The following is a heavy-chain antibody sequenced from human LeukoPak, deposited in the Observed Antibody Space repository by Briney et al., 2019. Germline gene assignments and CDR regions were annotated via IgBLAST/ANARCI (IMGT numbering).Heavy chain of an antibody. CDR2: ISSSGSTI. D-gene: IGHD3-10*02. Sequence: GGSLRLSCAASGFTFSSYEMNWVRQAPGKGLEWVSYISSSGSTIYYADPVKGRFTISRDNAKNSLYLQMSSLRAEDTAVYYCAELGITMIGGVWGKGTTVTISS. V-gene: IGHV3-48*03. CDR1: GFTFSSYE. CDR3: AELGITMIGGV. J-gene: IGHJ6*04.